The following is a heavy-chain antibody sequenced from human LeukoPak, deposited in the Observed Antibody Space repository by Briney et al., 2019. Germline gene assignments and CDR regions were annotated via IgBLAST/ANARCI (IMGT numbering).Heavy chain of an antibody. V-gene: IGHV1-24*01. CDR1: GYTLTELS. CDR2: FDPEDGET. Sequence: SVKVSCKVSGYTLTELSMHWVRQAPGKGLEWMGGFDPEDGETIYAQKFQGRVTMTEDTSTDTAYMELSSLRSEDTAVYYSATSPNPNDGKSNYWGQGTLVTVSS. CDR3: ATSPNPNDGKSNY. D-gene: IGHD1-1*01. J-gene: IGHJ4*02.